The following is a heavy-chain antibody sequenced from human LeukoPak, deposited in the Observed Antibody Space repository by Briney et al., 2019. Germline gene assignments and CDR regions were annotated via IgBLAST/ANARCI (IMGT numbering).Heavy chain of an antibody. CDR3: ARDSYYSKMDV. CDR2: INHSGST. V-gene: IGHV4-34*01. CDR1: GGSFSGYY. J-gene: IGHJ6*02. Sequence: PSETLSLTCAVYGGSFSGYYWSWIRQPPGKGLEWIGEINHSGSTNYNPSLKSRVTISVDTSKNRFSLKLNSLTAADTAVYYCARDSYYSKMDVWGQGTTVTVSS.